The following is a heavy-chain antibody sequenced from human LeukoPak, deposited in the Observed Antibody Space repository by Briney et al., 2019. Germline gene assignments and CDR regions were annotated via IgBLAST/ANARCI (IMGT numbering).Heavy chain of an antibody. CDR2: IYHSGST. J-gene: IGHJ4*02. D-gene: IGHD3-10*01. Sequence: SETLSLTCAVSGGSISSGGYSWSWIRQPPGQGLEWIGYIYHSGSTYYNPSLKSRVTISVARSKNQFSLKLSSVTAADTAVYYCARRAVLRDLDYWGQGTLVTVSS. CDR1: GGSISSGGYS. V-gene: IGHV4-30-2*01. CDR3: ARRAVLRDLDY.